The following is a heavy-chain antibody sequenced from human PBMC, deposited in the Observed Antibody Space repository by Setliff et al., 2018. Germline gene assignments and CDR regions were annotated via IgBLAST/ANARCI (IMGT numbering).Heavy chain of an antibody. J-gene: IGHJ4*02. CDR2: VYYSGTT. CDR1: GGSISGASIRSYY. Sequence: SETLSLTCTVSGGSISGASIRSYYWSWIRQPPGKGLEFIGYVYYSGTTNYDPSLKSRVTISVDTSKNQFSLKLSSVTAADTAIYYCARGGTYRHFDYWGQGTLGTGSS. V-gene: IGHV4-61*01. CDR3: ARGGTYRHFDY.